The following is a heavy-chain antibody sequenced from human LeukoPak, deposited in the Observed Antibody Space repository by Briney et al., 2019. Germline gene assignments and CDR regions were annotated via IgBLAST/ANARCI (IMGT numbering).Heavy chain of an antibody. Sequence: SETLSLTCTVSGYSISSGYYWGWIRQPPGKGLEWIGSGSTYYNPSLKSRVTISEDTSKNQSSLKLSSVTAADTAVYLCASPRGDDSGGYYTWYFHHWGQGILVTVSS. D-gene: IGHD3-22*01. V-gene: IGHV4-38-2*02. J-gene: IGHJ1*01. CDR3: ASPRGDDSGGYYTWYFHH. CDR2: SGST. CDR1: GYSISSGYY.